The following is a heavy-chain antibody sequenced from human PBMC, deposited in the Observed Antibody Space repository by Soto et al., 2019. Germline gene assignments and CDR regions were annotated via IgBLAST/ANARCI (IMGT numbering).Heavy chain of an antibody. CDR3: ARSYCSGGSCYPYQYYYGMDV. V-gene: IGHV4-31*01. Sequence: SETLSLTCTVSGGSISSGGYYWSWIRQHPGKGLEWIGYIYYSGSTYYNPSLKSQVTISVDTSKNQFSLKLSSVTAADTAVYYCARSYCSGGSCYPYQYYYGMDVWGQGTTVTVSS. D-gene: IGHD2-15*01. CDR1: GGSISSGGYY. CDR2: IYYSGST. J-gene: IGHJ6*02.